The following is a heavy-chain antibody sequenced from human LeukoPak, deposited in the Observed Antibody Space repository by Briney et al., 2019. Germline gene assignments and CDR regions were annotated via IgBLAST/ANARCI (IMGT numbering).Heavy chain of an antibody. V-gene: IGHV4-39*01. Sequence: PSETLSLTCTVSGVSMSSSPYYWGWIRQPPGKGLEWIGTIYDSGNTNYNPSLRSRLTISVDTSRNQFSLKLSSVTAADTAVYYCARHDCDSSRCSVNWSDPWGQGTLVTVSS. CDR2: IYDSGNT. CDR3: ARHDCDSSRCSVNWSDP. D-gene: IGHD2/OR15-2a*01. J-gene: IGHJ5*02. CDR1: GVSMSSSPYY.